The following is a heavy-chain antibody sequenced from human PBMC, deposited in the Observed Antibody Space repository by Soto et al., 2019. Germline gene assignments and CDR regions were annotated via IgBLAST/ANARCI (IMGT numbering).Heavy chain of an antibody. CDR1: GYTFTSYG. J-gene: IGHJ4*01. D-gene: IGHD1-1*01. CDR2: ISTYNVNT. Sequence: ASVKVSCKASGYTFTSYGFSWVRQAPGQGLEWMGWISTYNVNTYYAQKFQGRVTMTADTSTSTVYMELRTLRSDDTAVYYCARDSGTTPSYFDYWGQGTLVTVSS. CDR3: ARDSGTTPSYFDY. V-gene: IGHV1-18*01.